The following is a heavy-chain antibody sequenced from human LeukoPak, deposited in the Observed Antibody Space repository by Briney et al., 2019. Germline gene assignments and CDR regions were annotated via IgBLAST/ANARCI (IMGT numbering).Heavy chain of an antibody. Sequence: QSGGSLRLSCAASGFTVSSNYMSWGRQAPGKGLEWVSVIYGDGITYYADSVKGRFIISRDNSKNTLYLQMNSLRAEDTAVYYCARGGSYLSAFDIWGQGTMVTVSS. J-gene: IGHJ3*02. CDR2: IYGDGIT. CDR1: GFTVSSNY. CDR3: ARGGSYLSAFDI. D-gene: IGHD1-26*01. V-gene: IGHV3-53*01.